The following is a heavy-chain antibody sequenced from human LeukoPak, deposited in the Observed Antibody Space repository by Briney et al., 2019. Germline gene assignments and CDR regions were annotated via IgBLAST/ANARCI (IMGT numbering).Heavy chain of an antibody. D-gene: IGHD2-2*01. CDR2: INPNSGGT. V-gene: IGHV1-2*02. CDR1: GYTFTGYY. Sequence: VSVKVSCKASGYTFTGYYMHWVRQAPGQGLEWMGWINPNSGGTNYAQKFQGRVTMTRDTSISTAYMELSRLRSDDTAVYYCTRVWSQLLQNDAFDIWGQGTMVSVSS. CDR3: TRVWSQLLQNDAFDI. J-gene: IGHJ3*02.